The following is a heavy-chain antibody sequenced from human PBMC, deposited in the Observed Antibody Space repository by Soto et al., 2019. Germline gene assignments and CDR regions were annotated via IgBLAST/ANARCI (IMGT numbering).Heavy chain of an antibody. J-gene: IGHJ6*02. CDR2: INTAGDI. D-gene: IGHD3-10*01. CDR1: RFTFTNYD. Sequence: PGGSLRLSCAASRFTFTNYDMHWVRQGAGKGLEWVSAINTAGDIFYSDSVKGRFTISREDAKNSLYLQMKSLKAGDTAVYYCTRWARSGSSFTGFDVWGQGTTVTVSS. V-gene: IGHV3-13*04. CDR3: TRWARSGSSFTGFDV.